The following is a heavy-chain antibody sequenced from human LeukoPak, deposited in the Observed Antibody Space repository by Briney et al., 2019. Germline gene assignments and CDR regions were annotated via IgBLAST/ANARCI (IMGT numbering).Heavy chain of an antibody. J-gene: IGHJ4*02. CDR1: GGSISSGSYY. V-gene: IGHV4-39*07. D-gene: IGHD3-16*01. CDR2: IYYSGST. Sequence: SETLSLTCTVSGGSISSGSYYWGWIRQPPGKGLEWIGSIYYSGSTYYNPSLKSRVTISVDTSKNQFSLKLSSVTAADTAVYYCARANIPPLYGVHDYWGQGTLVTVSS. CDR3: ARANIPPLYGVHDY.